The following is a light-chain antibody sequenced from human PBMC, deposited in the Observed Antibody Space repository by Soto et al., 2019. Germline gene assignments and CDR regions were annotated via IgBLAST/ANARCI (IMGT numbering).Light chain of an antibody. Sequence: EIFMTQSPATLSVSPGQRASLSCRASQSVSTTVAWYHQKPGQAPRLLVYGAPTRATGIPARFSGSGAGTDFTLTITRLEPEDFAVYQCKRYGNSPWPFGQGTKV. CDR3: KRYGNSPWP. V-gene: IGKV3-15*01. CDR2: GAP. CDR1: QSVSTT. J-gene: IGKJ1*01.